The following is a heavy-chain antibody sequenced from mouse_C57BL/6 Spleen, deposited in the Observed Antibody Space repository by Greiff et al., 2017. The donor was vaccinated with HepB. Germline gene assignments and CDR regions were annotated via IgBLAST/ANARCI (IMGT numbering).Heavy chain of an antibody. CDR2: IDPSDSYT. J-gene: IGHJ2*01. V-gene: IGHV1-50*01. CDR1: GYTFTSYW. CDR3: ARARSDY. Sequence: VQLKQPGAELVKPGASVKLSCKASGYTFTSYWMQWVKQRPGQGLEWIGEIDPSDSYTNYNQKFKGKATLTVDTSSSTAYMQLSSLTSEDSAVYYCARARSDYWGQGTTLTVSS.